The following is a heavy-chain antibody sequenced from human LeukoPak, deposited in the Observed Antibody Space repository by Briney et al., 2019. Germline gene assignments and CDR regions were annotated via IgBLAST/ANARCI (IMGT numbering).Heavy chain of an antibody. D-gene: IGHD3-10*01. CDR2: ISAYDGNT. J-gene: IGHJ5*02. Sequence: ASVKVSCKASGYTFTSYGISWVRQAPGQGLEWMGWISAYDGNTNYAQKLQGRVTMTTDTSTSTAYMELRSLRSDDTAVYYCARMVRGGNWFDPWGQGTLVTVSS. CDR3: ARMVRGGNWFDP. CDR1: GYTFTSYG. V-gene: IGHV1-18*01.